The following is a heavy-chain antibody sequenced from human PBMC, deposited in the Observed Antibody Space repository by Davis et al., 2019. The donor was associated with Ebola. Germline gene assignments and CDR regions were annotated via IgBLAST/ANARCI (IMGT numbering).Heavy chain of an antibody. D-gene: IGHD4-17*01. V-gene: IGHV1-69*13. J-gene: IGHJ5*02. CDR1: GRTFSSYA. Sequence: AASVKVSCKASGRTFSSYAISWVRQAPGQGLEWMGGIIPIFGTANYAQKFQGRVTITADESTSTAYMELSSLRSEDTAVYYCAREVSWYGDYGWFDPWGQGTLVTVSS. CDR3: AREVSWYGDYGWFDP. CDR2: IIPIFGTA.